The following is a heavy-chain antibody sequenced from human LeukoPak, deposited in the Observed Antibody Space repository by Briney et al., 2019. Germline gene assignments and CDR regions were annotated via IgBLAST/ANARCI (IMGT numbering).Heavy chain of an antibody. CDR2: ISNDEKNK. CDR1: GFTFSTSA. CDR3: AKGVYD. Sequence: GGSLRLSCVASGFTFSTSAMHWVRQAPGKVLEWVAPISNDEKNKYYLDSVKGRFTISRDNSKNTLYLQMNTLRIDDTAVYYCAKGVYDWGQGTLVTVSS. J-gene: IGHJ1*01. V-gene: IGHV3-30*04. D-gene: IGHD5/OR15-5a*01.